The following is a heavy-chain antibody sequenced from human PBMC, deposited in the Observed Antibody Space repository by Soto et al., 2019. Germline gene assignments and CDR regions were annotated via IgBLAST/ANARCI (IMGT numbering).Heavy chain of an antibody. Sequence: ASVKVSCKTSGYTFSDYHIHWVRQAPGQGLEWMGRMISTDGSTMYAQKFQGRVTLTRDTSTSTAYMELTSLRFEDTAFYYCARDSYGSDYWGQGTQVTVSS. V-gene: IGHV1-46*03. J-gene: IGHJ4*02. CDR1: GYTFSDYH. CDR3: ARDSYGSDY. D-gene: IGHD3-10*01. CDR2: MISTDGST.